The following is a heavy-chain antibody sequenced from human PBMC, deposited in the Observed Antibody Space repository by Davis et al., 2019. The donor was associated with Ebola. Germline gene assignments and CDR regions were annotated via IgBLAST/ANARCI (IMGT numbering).Heavy chain of an antibody. V-gene: IGHV1-46*01. Sequence: ASVKVSCKASGYTFTSYYMHWVRQAPGQGLEWMGIINPSGGSTSYAQKFQGRVTMTRDTSTSTVYMELSSLRSEDTAVYYCARGSSSTYYYYYGMDVWGQGTTVTVSS. D-gene: IGHD6-6*01. CDR1: GYTFTSYY. CDR3: ARGSSSTYYYYYGMDV. CDR2: INPSGGST. J-gene: IGHJ6*02.